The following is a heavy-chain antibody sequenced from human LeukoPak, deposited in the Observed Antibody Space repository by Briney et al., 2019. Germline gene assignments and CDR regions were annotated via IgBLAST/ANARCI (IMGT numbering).Heavy chain of an antibody. Sequence: RASVKVSCKASGGTFSSYAISWVRQAPGQGLECMGGIIPIFGTANYAQKFQGRVTITADESTSTAYMELSSLRSEDTAVYYCASGAEEDNWNYGWFDPWGQGTLVTVSS. V-gene: IGHV1-69*13. J-gene: IGHJ5*02. CDR1: GGTFSSYA. CDR3: ASGAEEDNWNYGWFDP. D-gene: IGHD1-7*01. CDR2: IIPIFGTA.